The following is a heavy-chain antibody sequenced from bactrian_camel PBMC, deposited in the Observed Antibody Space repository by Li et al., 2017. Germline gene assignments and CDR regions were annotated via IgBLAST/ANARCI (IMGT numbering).Heavy chain of an antibody. J-gene: IGHJ4*01. CDR3: AAAFEDPERKCFRPEDVAVGTTDTPWTFAY. V-gene: IGHV3S57*01. Sequence: HVQLVESGGGTAQIGGTLRLTCLISGPTHLRNSYAWFRQIPGKAREGVAVLDRIVGTTYVDSVKGRFTISRDNTKNTLYLEMNSLKPEDTATYYCAAAFEDPERKCFRPEDVAVGTTDTPWTFAYWGQGTQVTVS. D-gene: IGHD3*01. CDR2: LDRIVGT. CDR1: GPTHLRNS.